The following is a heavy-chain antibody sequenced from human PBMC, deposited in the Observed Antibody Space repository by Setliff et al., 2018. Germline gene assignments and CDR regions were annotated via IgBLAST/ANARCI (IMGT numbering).Heavy chain of an antibody. J-gene: IGHJ5*02. Sequence: SETLSLTCTVSGGSISTHYWSWIRQPPGKGLEWVGYMYYSEITKYNPSLGSRVTISVDTSKNQFSLNLTSVTAADTAVYYCARGLAVNRFDPWGQGTLVTVSS. CDR1: GGSISTHY. CDR2: MYYSEIT. D-gene: IGHD3-16*01. V-gene: IGHV4-59*11. CDR3: ARGLAVNRFDP.